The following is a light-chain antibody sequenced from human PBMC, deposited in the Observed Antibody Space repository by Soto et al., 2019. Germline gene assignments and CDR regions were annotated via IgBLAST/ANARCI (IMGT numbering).Light chain of an antibody. CDR1: SSDVGAYNL. Sequence: QSALTQPASVSGSPGQSITISCTGTSSDVGAYNLVSWYQQHPGRAPKLFIFDVSNRPSGVSNRFSGSKSGNTASLTISGLQAEDEAFYYCSSYTNTSTRVFGGGTKLTVL. V-gene: IGLV2-14*02. CDR2: DVS. J-gene: IGLJ3*02. CDR3: SSYTNTSTRV.